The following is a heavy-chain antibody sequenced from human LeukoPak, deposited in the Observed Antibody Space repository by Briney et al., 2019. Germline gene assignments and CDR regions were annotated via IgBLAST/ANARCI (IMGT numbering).Heavy chain of an antibody. CDR3: ARESGTILGVVIPNYYFDY. Sequence: SETLSLTCTVSGGSISSYYWSWIRQPAGKGLEWIGHIYTTGSTDYNPSLKSRVTMSVDTSNNQFSLKLSSVTAADTAVYYCARESGTILGVVIPNYYFDYWGQGTLVTVSS. V-gene: IGHV4-4*07. CDR1: GGSISSYY. J-gene: IGHJ4*02. D-gene: IGHD3-3*01. CDR2: IYTTGST.